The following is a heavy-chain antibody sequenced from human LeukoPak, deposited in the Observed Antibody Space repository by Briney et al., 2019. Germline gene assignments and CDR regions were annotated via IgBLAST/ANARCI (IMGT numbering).Heavy chain of an antibody. CDR3: ARPVPSRLGWFDP. J-gene: IGHJ5*02. D-gene: IGHD1-1*01. V-gene: IGHV4-59*01. CDR1: GGSISDYY. Sequence: PSETLSLTCTVSGGSISDYYWSCIRQPPGKGLEWIGYVYYSGSTNYNPSLKSRVTISLDTSKNQFSLRLSSVTAADTAVYYCARPVPSRLGWFDPWGQGTLVTVSS. CDR2: VYYSGST.